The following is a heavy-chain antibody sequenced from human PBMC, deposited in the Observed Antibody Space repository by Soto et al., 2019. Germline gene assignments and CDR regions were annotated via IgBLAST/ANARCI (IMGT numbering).Heavy chain of an antibody. CDR1: GFTFSSFS. CDR3: ARVYSSSWYFDAFDI. J-gene: IGHJ3*02. CDR2: ISSRSSTI. V-gene: IGHV3-48*01. Sequence: VGSLRLSCAASGFTFSSFSMNWVRQAPGKGLEWVSYISSRSSTIYYADSVKGRFTISRDNAKNSLYLQMNSLRAEDTALYYCARVYSSSWYFDAFDIWGQGTMVTVSS. D-gene: IGHD6-13*01.